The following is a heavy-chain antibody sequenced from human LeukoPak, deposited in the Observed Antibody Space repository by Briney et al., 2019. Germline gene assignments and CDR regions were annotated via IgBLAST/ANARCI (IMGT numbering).Heavy chain of an antibody. CDR2: MYHSGST. CDR3: ARHKNYYYYYMDV. CDR1: GGLNSTCSYY. J-gene: IGHJ6*03. V-gene: IGHV4-39*01. Sequence: SDTVSLPCSVSGGLNSTCSYYWRWIRQSPGKGLGWIGSMYHSGSTYYNPSLRSRATISADTSKNRCSRTLSSVTAAGTAVYYCARHKNYYYYYMDVWGKGTTVTISS.